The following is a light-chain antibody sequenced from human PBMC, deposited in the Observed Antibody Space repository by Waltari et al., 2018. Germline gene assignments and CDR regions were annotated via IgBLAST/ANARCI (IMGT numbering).Light chain of an antibody. J-gene: IGLJ2*01. Sequence: LTQPASVSGSPGQSITTSCTGTSSDVGGYNYVSWYQQHPGKAPKLMIYEVSNRPSGVSNRFSGSKSGNTASLTISGLQAEDEADYYCSSYTSSSVVFGGGTKLTVL. CDR1: SSDVGGYNY. CDR3: SSYTSSSVV. CDR2: EVS. V-gene: IGLV2-14*01.